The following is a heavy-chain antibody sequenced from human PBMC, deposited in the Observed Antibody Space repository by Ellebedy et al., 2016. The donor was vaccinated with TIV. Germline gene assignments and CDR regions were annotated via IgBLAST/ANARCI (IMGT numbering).Heavy chain of an antibody. V-gene: IGHV4-39*01. CDR3: ARHLSGWYSFDY. J-gene: IGHJ4*02. D-gene: IGHD6-19*01. CDR1: GGSISSSSYY. Sequence: MPSETLSLTCTVSGGSISSSSYYRGWIRQPPGKGLEWIGSIYYSGSTYYNPSLKSRVTISVDTSKNQFSLKLSSVTAADTAVYYCARHLSGWYSFDYWGQGTLVTVSS. CDR2: IYYSGST.